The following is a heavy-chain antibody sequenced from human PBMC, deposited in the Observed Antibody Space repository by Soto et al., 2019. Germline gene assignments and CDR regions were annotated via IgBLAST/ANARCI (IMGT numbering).Heavy chain of an antibody. V-gene: IGHV3-15*01. CDR3: ATDSTGRWAPSIDS. J-gene: IGHJ4*02. D-gene: IGHD1-26*01. CDR1: GFTFSKAW. CDR2: IKSKTGGETM. Sequence: EVQVVESGGGLVKPGGSLRLSCAASGFTFSKAWMNWVRQAPGKGLEWVGRIKSKTGGETMYYAAPVRGRFTNSRDESKNTLLPQVAHPETQVTGLYSCATDSTGRWAPSIDSWGQGTLVTVSS.